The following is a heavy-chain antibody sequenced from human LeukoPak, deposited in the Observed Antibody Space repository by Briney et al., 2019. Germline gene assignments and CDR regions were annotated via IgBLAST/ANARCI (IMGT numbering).Heavy chain of an antibody. J-gene: IGHJ4*02. CDR1: GFTLSTYG. V-gene: IGHV3-33*01. D-gene: IGHD1-26*01. Sequence: GSLRLSCAASGFTLSTYGMHWVRQAPGKGLEWVAVIWYDGSNKYHADSVKGRFTISRDNSKNTLYLQMNSLRAEDTALYYCARILVGATSFDYWGQGTLVTVSS. CDR3: ARILVGATSFDY. CDR2: IWYDGSNK.